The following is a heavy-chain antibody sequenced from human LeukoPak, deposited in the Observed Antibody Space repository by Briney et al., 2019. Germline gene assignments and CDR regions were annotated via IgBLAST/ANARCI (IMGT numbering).Heavy chain of an antibody. J-gene: IGHJ4*02. CDR1: GYTFIGYY. CDR2: INPNSGGT. D-gene: IGHD3-22*01. V-gene: IGHV1-2*06. CDR3: AKSHNYYESSGFLDQ. Sequence: GASVKVSCKASGYTFIGYYMHWVRQAPGQGLEWMGRINPNSGGTSYARKFQGRVTMTRDTSISTAYMELSGLRTDDTAVYYCAKSHNYYESSGFLDQWGQGTLVTVSS.